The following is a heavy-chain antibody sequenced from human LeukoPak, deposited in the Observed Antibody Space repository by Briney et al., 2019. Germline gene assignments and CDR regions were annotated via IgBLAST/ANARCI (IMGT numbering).Heavy chain of an antibody. V-gene: IGHV3-30-3*01. D-gene: IGHD2-2*01. CDR3: ARDGDFVVATGYYYYMDV. CDR1: GFTFSSYA. Sequence: GGSLRLSCAASGFTFSSYAMHWVRQAPGKGLEWVAVISYDGSNKYYADSVKGRFTISRDNSKNTLYLQMNSLRAEDTAVYYCARDGDFVVATGYYYYMDVWGKGTTVTVSS. CDR2: ISYDGSNK. J-gene: IGHJ6*03.